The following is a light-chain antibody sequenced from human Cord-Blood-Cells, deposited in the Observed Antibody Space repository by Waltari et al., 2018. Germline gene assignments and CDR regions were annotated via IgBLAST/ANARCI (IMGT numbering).Light chain of an antibody. J-gene: IGLJ1*01. CDR2: DVS. V-gene: IGLV2-14*01. CDR1: SSDVGRYNY. Sequence: QSALTQPASVSGSPGQSITISCTGTSSDVGRYNYVPWYQQHPGKAPNLMIYDVSKRPSGVSNRFSGSKSGNTASLTISGLQAEDEADYYCSSYTSSSTFVFGTGTKVTVL. CDR3: SSYTSSSTFV.